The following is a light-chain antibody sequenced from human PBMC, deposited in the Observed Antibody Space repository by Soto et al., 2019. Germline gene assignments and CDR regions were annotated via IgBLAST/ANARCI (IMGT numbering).Light chain of an antibody. V-gene: IGLV3-21*04. CDR2: YDS. Sequence: SYELTQPPSVSVAPGKTARITCGGNNIGSKSVHWYQQKPGQAPVLVIYYDSDRPSGLPARFSGSNSWNTATLTISRVEAGDEADYYCQVWDSSSDHDVVFGGGTKLTVL. J-gene: IGLJ2*01. CDR3: QVWDSSSDHDVV. CDR1: NIGSKS.